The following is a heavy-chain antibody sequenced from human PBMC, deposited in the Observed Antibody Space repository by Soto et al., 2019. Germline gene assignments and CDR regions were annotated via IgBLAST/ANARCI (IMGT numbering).Heavy chain of an antibody. CDR1: GGTFSSYA. D-gene: IGHD2-2*01. Sequence: QVQLVQSGAEVKKPGSSVKVSCKAPGGTFSSYAISWVRQAPGQGLEWMGGIIPIFGTANYAQKFQGRVTITADESTSTGYMELSSLRSEETAVYYCARSPGGSTSLDIYYYYYYGMDVWGQGTTVTVSS. CDR2: IIPIFGTA. V-gene: IGHV1-69*01. CDR3: ARSPGGSTSLDIYYYYYYGMDV. J-gene: IGHJ6*02.